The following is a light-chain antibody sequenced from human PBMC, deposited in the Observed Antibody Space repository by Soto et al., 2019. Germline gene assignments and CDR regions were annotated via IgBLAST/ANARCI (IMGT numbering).Light chain of an antibody. V-gene: IGLV1-51*01. J-gene: IGLJ3*02. CDR1: SSNIGNNY. Sequence: QSVLTQPPSVSAAPGQKVTISCSGSSSNIGNNYVSWYQQLPGTAPKLLIYDSNKRPSGIPDRFSGSKSGTSATLGITGLQTGDEADYYCGTWDNSLSTGVFGGGTKLTFL. CDR2: DSN. CDR3: GTWDNSLSTGV.